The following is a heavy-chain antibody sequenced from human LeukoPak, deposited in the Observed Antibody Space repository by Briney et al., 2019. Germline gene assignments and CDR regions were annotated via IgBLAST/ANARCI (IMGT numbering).Heavy chain of an antibody. CDR1: GFTFSSYA. V-gene: IGHV3-23*01. J-gene: IGHJ6*03. D-gene: IGHD6-19*01. Sequence: GGSLRLSCAASGFTFSSYAMSWVRQAPGKGLEWVSAISGSGGSTYYADSVKGRFTISRDNSKNTLYLQMNSLRAEDTAVYYCAKVLDNGYSSGWYRPPYYYYYMDVWGKGTTVTVSS. CDR3: AKVLDNGYSSGWYRPPYYYYYMDV. CDR2: ISGSGGST.